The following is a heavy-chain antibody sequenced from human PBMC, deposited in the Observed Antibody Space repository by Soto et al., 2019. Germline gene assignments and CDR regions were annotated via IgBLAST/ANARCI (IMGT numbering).Heavy chain of an antibody. D-gene: IGHD6-13*01. Sequence: QVQLVQSGAEVKKPGSSVKVSCKASGGTFSSYTISWVRQAPGQGLEWMGRIIPIVGIANYAQKFQGRVTITADKSTSTAYMELRSLRPEDTAVYYCARPESKQLDGETFDIWGQGTMVTVSS. V-gene: IGHV1-69*02. CDR3: ARPESKQLDGETFDI. CDR2: IIPIVGIA. CDR1: GGTFSSYT. J-gene: IGHJ3*02.